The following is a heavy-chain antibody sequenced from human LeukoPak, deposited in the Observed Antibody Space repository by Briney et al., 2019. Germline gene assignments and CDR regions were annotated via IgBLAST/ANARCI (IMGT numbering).Heavy chain of an antibody. D-gene: IGHD3-22*01. CDR3: ARDPVRHPYYFDY. CDR2: IYPRDGST. Sequence: ASVKVSCKASGYTFTNNYLHWVRQAPGQGLEWMGMIYPRDGSTSYAQNFQGRVTMTRDTSTSTVYMELSSLRSEDTAVYYCARDPVRHPYYFDYWGQGTLVTVSS. CDR1: GYTFTNNY. V-gene: IGHV1-46*01. J-gene: IGHJ4*02.